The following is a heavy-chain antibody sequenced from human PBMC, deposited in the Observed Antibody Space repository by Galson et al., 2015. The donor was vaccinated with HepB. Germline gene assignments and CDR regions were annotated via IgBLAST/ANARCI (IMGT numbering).Heavy chain of an antibody. CDR1: GFSFSTYA. V-gene: IGHV3-30*04. CDR2: ISSDGTNK. Sequence: SLRLSCAASGFSFSTYAMHWVRQTPGKGLEWVAIISSDGTNKYYADSVKSRLTISRDNSKNTLYLQLKSLRVEDTAIYYCARGRVVPDGMPAVFDSWGRGTRDTV. J-gene: IGHJ4*02. D-gene: IGHD2-2*01. CDR3: ARGRVVPDGMPAVFDS.